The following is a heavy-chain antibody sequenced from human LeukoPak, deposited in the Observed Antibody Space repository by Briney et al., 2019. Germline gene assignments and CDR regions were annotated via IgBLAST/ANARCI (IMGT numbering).Heavy chain of an antibody. CDR1: GFSLTIGYF. CDR2: IFHSGST. J-gene: IGHJ5*02. CDR3: ARRAVYYYGSGSYYRYNWFDP. V-gene: IGHV4-38-2*02. Sequence: KPSETLSLTCNVSGFSLTIGYFWGWIRQPPGKGLEWIGSIFHSGSTYFNPSLKSRVTMSVDTSKNQFSLKLSSVTAADTAVYYCARRAVYYYGSGSYYRYNWFDPWGQGTLVTVSS. D-gene: IGHD3-10*01.